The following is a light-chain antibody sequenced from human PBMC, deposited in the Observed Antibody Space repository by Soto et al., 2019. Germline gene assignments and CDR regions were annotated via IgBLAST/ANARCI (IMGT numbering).Light chain of an antibody. J-gene: IGLJ2*01. CDR1: SSDVGAYNY. Sequence: QPVLTQPPSASGSPGQSVTISCTGTSSDVGAYNYVSWYQQHPGKAPKLMIYEVSKRPSGVPDRFSGSKSGNTASLTVSGLQAEDEADYYCSSYASSNNFVFGGGTKLTVL. V-gene: IGLV2-8*01. CDR3: SSYASSNNFV. CDR2: EVS.